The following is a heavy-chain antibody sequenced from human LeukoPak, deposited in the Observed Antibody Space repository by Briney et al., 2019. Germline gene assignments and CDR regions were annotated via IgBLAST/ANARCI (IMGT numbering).Heavy chain of an antibody. CDR3: ARDMDEDYSGNTLDY. V-gene: IGHV3-74*01. J-gene: IGHJ4*02. Sequence: GGSLRLSCAASGFTFSNYWMHWVRQAPGKGLVWVARISHDGGATNHADSVKGRITISRDNAKNTLYLQMNSLKVEDTAVYYCARDMDEDYSGNTLDYWGRGTPVTVSS. D-gene: IGHD4-11*01. CDR2: ISHDGGAT. CDR1: GFTFSNYW.